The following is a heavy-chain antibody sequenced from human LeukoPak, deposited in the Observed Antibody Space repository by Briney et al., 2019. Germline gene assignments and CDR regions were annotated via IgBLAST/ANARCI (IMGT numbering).Heavy chain of an antibody. CDR2: IYHSGST. CDR1: GGSITSDNW. Sequence: SGTLSLTCAVSGGSITSDNWWTWVRQPPGKGLEWIGAIYHSGSTDYNPSLMSRVTISVDKSKNQFSLKLSSVTAADTAVYFCARDRDGMGVWGQGTTVTVSS. J-gene: IGHJ6*02. V-gene: IGHV4-4*02. CDR3: ARDRDGMGV.